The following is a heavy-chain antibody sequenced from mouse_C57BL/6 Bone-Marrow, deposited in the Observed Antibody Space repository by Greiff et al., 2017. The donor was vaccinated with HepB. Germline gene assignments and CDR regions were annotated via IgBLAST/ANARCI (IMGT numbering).Heavy chain of an antibody. D-gene: IGHD1-3*01. Sequence: DVKLVESGGGLVQPGGSLKLSCAASGFTFSDYYMYWVRQTPEKRLEWVAYISNGGGSTYYPDTVKGRFTISRDNAKNTLYLQMSRLKSEDTAMYYCARGDNYGFAYWGQGTLVTVSA. V-gene: IGHV5-12*01. CDR1: GFTFSDYY. CDR3: ARGDNYGFAY. CDR2: ISNGGGST. J-gene: IGHJ3*01.